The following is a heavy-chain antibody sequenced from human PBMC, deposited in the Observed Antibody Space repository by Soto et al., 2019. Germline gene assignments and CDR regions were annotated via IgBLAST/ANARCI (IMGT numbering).Heavy chain of an antibody. V-gene: IGHV3-33*01. CDR1: GFTFSSYG. CDR3: ARDELVLRYFACSDAFDI. D-gene: IGHD3-9*01. CDR2: IWYDGSNK. Sequence: QVQLVESGGGVVQPGRSLRLSCAASGFTFSSYGMHWVRQAPGKGLEWVAVIWYDGSNKYYADSVKGRFTISRDNSKNPLDLQMNSLRAEDTAVYYLARDELVLRYFACSDAFDIWGQGTMVTVSS. J-gene: IGHJ3*02.